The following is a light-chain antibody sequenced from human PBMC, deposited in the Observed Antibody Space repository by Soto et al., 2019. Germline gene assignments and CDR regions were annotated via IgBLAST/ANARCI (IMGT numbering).Light chain of an antibody. J-gene: IGKJ2*01. Sequence: EIVMTQSPGTLSLSPGERATISCRASQLIGSRCLAWYHQKSGQAPRLLINGASSRATGIPDRFSGSGSGTDFTLTISRLEPEDFGVYYCQQFGSSIPHTFGQGTKLEIK. V-gene: IGKV3-20*01. CDR1: QLIGSRC. CDR2: GAS. CDR3: QQFGSSIPHT.